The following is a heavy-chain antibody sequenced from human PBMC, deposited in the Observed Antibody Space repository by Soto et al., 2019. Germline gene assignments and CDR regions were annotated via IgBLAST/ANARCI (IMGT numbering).Heavy chain of an antibody. V-gene: IGHV3-33*01. CDR2: IWFDGSKK. CDR3: ARDRLVPYGYGMDV. CDR1: GFTFRSYG. J-gene: IGHJ6*02. Sequence: QMQLVDSGGGLVQPGRSLRLSCAASGFTFRSYGIHWVRQAPGKGLEWVALIWFDGSKKYYVDSVKGRFAVSRDNSKNTLYLKMNSLRVEDTAVYYCARDRLVPYGYGMDVWGQVTTVTVSS. D-gene: IGHD2-2*01.